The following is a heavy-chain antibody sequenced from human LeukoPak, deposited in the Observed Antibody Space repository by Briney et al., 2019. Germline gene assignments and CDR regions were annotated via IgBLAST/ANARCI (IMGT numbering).Heavy chain of an antibody. J-gene: IGHJ4*02. CDR1: GGTFSSYA. Sequence: ASVKVSCKASGGTFSSYAISWVRQAPGQGLEWMGGIIPIFGTANYAQKFQGRVTITADESTSTPYMELSSLRSEDTAVYYCARGVKGSGYEYYFDYWGQGTLVTVSS. D-gene: IGHD5-12*01. V-gene: IGHV1-69*13. CDR3: ARGVKGSGYEYYFDY. CDR2: IIPIFGTA.